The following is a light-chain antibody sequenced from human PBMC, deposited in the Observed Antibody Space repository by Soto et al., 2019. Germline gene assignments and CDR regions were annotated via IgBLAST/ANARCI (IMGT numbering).Light chain of an antibody. CDR1: SSDVGGYNY. Sequence: QSALTQPPSASGSPGQSVTISCTGTSSDVGGYNYVSWYQQHPGKAPKLMIYEVSNRPSGVSNRFSGSKSGNTASLTISGLQAEDEADYYCSSDRSSSTVFGGGTKLTVL. V-gene: IGLV2-14*01. CDR2: EVS. J-gene: IGLJ2*01. CDR3: SSDRSSSTV.